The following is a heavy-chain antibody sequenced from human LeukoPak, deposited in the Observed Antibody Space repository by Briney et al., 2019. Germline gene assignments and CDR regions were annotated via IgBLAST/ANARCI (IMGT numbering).Heavy chain of an antibody. CDR1: GGSISSYY. V-gene: IGHV4-59*01. CDR3: AGGQTLGYSYGFYMDV. J-gene: IGHJ6*03. D-gene: IGHD5-18*01. CDR2: IYYSGST. Sequence: PSETLPLTCTVSGGSISSYYWSWIRQPSGKGLEWIGYIYYSGSTNYNPSLKSRVTISVDTSKNQFSLKLSSVTAADTAVYYCAGGQTLGYSYGFYMDVWGKGTTVTVSS.